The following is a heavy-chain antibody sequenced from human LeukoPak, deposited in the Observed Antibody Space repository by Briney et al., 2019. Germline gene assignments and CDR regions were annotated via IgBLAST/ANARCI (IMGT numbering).Heavy chain of an antibody. J-gene: IGHJ5*02. CDR2: INPKNGGA. V-gene: IGHV1-2*07. D-gene: IGHD3-16*01. CDR1: GYTFTSYD. CDR3: ARASFWESPINWFDP. Sequence: ASVKVSCTASGYTFTSYDINWVRQAPGQGLEWMGWINPKNGGANYAPSFQVRVTMTRDRSISTVYMELTRLTSDDTAVFYCARASFWESPINWFDPWGQGTLVTVSS.